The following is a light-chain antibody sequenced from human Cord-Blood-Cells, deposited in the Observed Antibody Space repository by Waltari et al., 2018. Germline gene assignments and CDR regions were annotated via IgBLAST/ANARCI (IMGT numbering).Light chain of an antibody. J-gene: IGKJ1*01. CDR2: GAS. CDR3: QQYNNWPRT. V-gene: IGKV3-15*01. Sequence: EIVMTQSPATLSVSPGDRATLSCRASQSVSSKLAWYQQKPGQAPRLLIYGASTRATGIPARFSGSGSGTEFTLPISSLQSEDFAVYYCQQYNNWPRTFGQGTKVEIK. CDR1: QSVSSK.